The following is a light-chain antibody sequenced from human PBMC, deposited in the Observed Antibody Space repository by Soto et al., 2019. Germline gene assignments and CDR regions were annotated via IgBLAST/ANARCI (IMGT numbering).Light chain of an antibody. J-gene: IGKJ4*01. CDR3: QQYGGSPLS. Sequence: EIVLTQSPGTLSLSPGETVTLSCRASQSVSSGYLAWYQQKPGQSPRLLICGASSRATGIPDRFSGAGSGTDFILTISRLEPEDFAVYYCQQYGGSPLSFGGGTKVEIK. CDR1: QSVSSGY. CDR2: GAS. V-gene: IGKV3-20*01.